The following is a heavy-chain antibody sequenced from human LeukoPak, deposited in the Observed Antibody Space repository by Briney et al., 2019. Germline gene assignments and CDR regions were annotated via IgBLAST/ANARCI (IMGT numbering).Heavy chain of an antibody. CDR2: MNPNSGNT. D-gene: IGHD5-12*01. CDR1: GYTFTSYD. J-gene: IGHJ5*02. CDR3: ARVVSGYDAFDP. V-gene: IGHV1-8*03. Sequence: ASVKVSCKASGYTFTSYDINWVRQATGQGLEWIGWMNPNSGNTGYAQKFQGRVTITRNTSISTAYMELSSLRSEDTAVYYCARVVSGYDAFDPWGQGTLVTVSS.